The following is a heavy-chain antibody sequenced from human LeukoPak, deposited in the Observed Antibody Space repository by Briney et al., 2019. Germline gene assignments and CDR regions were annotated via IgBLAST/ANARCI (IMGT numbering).Heavy chain of an antibody. D-gene: IGHD5-12*01. J-gene: IGHJ4*02. CDR1: GFTFSSYA. CDR2: ISGSGGST. CDR3: AKDRYSGHVRYYFDY. Sequence: GGSLRLSCAASGFTFSSYAMSWVRQAPGKGLEWVSAISGSGGSTYYADSVKGRFTISRDNSKNTLYLQMNSLRAEDTAVYYCAKDRYSGHVRYYFDYWGQGTLVTVSS. V-gene: IGHV3-23*01.